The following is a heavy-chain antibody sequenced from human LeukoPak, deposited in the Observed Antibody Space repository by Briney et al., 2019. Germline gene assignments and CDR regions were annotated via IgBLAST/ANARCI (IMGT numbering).Heavy chain of an antibody. D-gene: IGHD1-26*01. CDR3: ARDTGRSGFDY. CDR2: INSDGSST. Sequence: GGSLRLSCAASGFTFSSYSMNWVRQAPGKGLVWVSRINSDGSSTSYADSVRGRFTISRDNAKNTLYLQMNSLRAEDTAVYYCARDTGRSGFDYWGQGTLVTVSS. V-gene: IGHV3-74*01. J-gene: IGHJ4*02. CDR1: GFTFSSYS.